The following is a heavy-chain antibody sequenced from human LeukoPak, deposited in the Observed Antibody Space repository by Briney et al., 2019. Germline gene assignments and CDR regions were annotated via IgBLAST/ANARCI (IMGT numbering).Heavy chain of an antibody. Sequence: SETLSLTCTVSGGSISSSSYYWGWIRQPPGKGLEWIGSIYHSGSTYYNPSLKSRVTISVDTSKNQFSLKLSSVTAADTAVYYCATVLGYCSGGSCNKYYFDYWGQGTLVTVSS. V-gene: IGHV4-39*07. CDR1: GGSISSSSYY. CDR3: ATVLGYCSGGSCNKYYFDY. CDR2: IYHSGST. J-gene: IGHJ4*02. D-gene: IGHD2-15*01.